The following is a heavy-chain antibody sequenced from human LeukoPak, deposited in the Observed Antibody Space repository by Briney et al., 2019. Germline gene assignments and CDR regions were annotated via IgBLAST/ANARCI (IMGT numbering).Heavy chain of an antibody. Sequence: PSETLSLTCTVSGGSISSYYWSWIRQPPGKGLEWIGYIYYSGSTNYNPSLKRRVTISVDTSKNQFSLKLSSVTAADTAVYYCARHLSSGRDPSPHPFDYWGQGTLVTVSS. V-gene: IGHV4-59*08. CDR1: GGSISSYY. CDR3: ARHLSSGRDPSPHPFDY. CDR2: IYYSGST. D-gene: IGHD6-19*01. J-gene: IGHJ4*02.